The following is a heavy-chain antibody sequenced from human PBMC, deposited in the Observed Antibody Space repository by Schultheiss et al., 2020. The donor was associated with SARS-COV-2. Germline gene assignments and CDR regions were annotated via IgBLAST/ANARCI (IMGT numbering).Heavy chain of an antibody. V-gene: IGHV3-15*01. Sequence: GGSLRLSCAASGFTFSSYAMSWVRQAPGKGLEWVGRIKSKTDGGTTDYAAPVKGRFTISRDDSKNTLYLQMNSLRAEDTAVYYCAKLAVYSPITSYYGMDVWGQGTTVTVSS. J-gene: IGHJ6*02. CDR3: AKLAVYSPITSYYGMDV. CDR1: GFTFSSYA. CDR2: IKSKTDGGTT. D-gene: IGHD5-18*01.